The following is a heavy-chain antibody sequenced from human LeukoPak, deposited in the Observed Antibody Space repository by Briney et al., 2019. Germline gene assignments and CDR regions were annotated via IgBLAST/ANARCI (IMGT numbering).Heavy chain of an antibody. CDR2: ISTHNSNT. V-gene: IGHV1-18*01. Sequence: GASVKVSCKASGYTLTSYGISWVRQAPGQGLEWMGWISTHNSNTKYAQKVQGRVTMTTDTSTSTVYMELRSLRYDDTAVYYCARDLRGGSYYLDSWGQGTLVTVSS. J-gene: IGHJ4*02. CDR1: GYTLTSYG. D-gene: IGHD1-26*01. CDR3: ARDLRGGSYYLDS.